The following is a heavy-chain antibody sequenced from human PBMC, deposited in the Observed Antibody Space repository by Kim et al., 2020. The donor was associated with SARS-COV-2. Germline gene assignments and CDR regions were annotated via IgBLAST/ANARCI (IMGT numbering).Heavy chain of an antibody. D-gene: IGHD2-15*01. Sequence: GGSLRHSCAASGFTFSDYYMSWIRQAPGKGLEWVSYISSSSSYTNYADSVKGRFTISRDNAKNSLYLQMNSLRAEDTAVYYCARAPIGYCSGGSCYHYFDYWGQGTLVTVSS. CDR3: ARAPIGYCSGGSCYHYFDY. J-gene: IGHJ4*02. CDR2: ISSSSSYT. V-gene: IGHV3-11*05. CDR1: GFTFSDYY.